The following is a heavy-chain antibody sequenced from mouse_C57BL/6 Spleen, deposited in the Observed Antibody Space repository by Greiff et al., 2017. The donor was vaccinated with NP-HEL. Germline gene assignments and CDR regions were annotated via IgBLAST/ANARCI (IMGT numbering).Heavy chain of an antibody. Sequence: QVQLKQPGAELVKPGASVKLSCKASGYTFTSYWMHWVKQRPGQGLEWIGMIHPNSGSTNYNEKFKSKATLTVDKSSSTAYMQLSSLTSEDSAVYYCARYGSSYGYWYFDVWGTGTTVTVSS. V-gene: IGHV1-64*01. CDR3: ARYGSSYGYWYFDV. CDR1: GYTFTSYW. D-gene: IGHD1-1*01. CDR2: IHPNSGST. J-gene: IGHJ1*03.